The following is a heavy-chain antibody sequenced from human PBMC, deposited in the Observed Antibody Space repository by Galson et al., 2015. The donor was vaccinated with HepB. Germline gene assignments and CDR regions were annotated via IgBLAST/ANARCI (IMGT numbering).Heavy chain of an antibody. Sequence: QSGAEVKKPGESLKISCKGSGYSFTSYWIGWVRQMPGKGLEWMGIIYPGDSDTRFSPSFQGQVTISADKSISTAYLQWSSLKASGTAMYYCARHQYYYDSSGYYLPPFFDYWGQGTLVTVSS. CDR3: ARHQYYYDSSGYYLPPFFDY. CDR1: GYSFTSYW. CDR2: IYPGDSDT. J-gene: IGHJ4*02. D-gene: IGHD3-22*01. V-gene: IGHV5-51*01.